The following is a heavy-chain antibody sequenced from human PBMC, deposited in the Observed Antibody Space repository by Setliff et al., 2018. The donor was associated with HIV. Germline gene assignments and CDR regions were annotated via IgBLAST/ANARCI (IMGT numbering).Heavy chain of an antibody. V-gene: IGHV4-59*08. CDR1: GGSISSYY. D-gene: IGHD3-22*01. J-gene: IGHJ2*01. CDR2: IYYSGST. Sequence: SETLSLTCTVSGGSISSYYWSWIRQPPGKGLEWIGYIYYSGSTKYNPSLKSRVTISVDMSKNQFSLRLSSVTAADTAVYYCARHSPNVGVRGYSGWFFDLWGRGTLVTVSS. CDR3: ARHSPNVGVRGYSGWFFDL.